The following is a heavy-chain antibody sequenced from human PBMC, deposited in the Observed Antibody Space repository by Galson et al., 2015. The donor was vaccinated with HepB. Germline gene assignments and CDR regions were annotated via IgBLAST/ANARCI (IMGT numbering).Heavy chain of an antibody. CDR3: ARQSYYSSSLGDY. V-gene: IGHV4-4*02. CDR1: GGSISSSNW. Sequence: SETLSLTCAVSGGSISSSNWWSWVRQPPGKGLEWIGEIYHSGSTNYNPSLKSRVTISVDKSKNQFSLKLSSVTAADTAVYYCARQSYYSSSLGDYWGQGTLVTVSS. CDR2: IYHSGST. J-gene: IGHJ4*02. D-gene: IGHD6-13*01.